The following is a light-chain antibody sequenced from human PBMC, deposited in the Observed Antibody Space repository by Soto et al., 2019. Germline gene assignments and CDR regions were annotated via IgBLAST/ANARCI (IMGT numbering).Light chain of an antibody. Sequence: QAVVTQEPSLTVSPGGTVTLTCGSSTGAVTSGHYPYWFQQKPGQAPRTLIYDTSNKHSWTPARFSGSLLGGKAALTLSGAQPEDEAGYYCLLSYIGAHVVFGGGTQLTVL. CDR1: TGAVTSGHY. J-gene: IGLJ2*01. CDR3: LLSYIGAHVV. CDR2: DTS. V-gene: IGLV7-46*01.